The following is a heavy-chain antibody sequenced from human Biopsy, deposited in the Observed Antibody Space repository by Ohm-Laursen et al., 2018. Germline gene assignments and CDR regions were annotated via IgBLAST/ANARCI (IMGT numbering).Heavy chain of an antibody. V-gene: IGHV3-9*01. J-gene: IGHJ4*02. CDR1: GFNFDDYA. D-gene: IGHD3-16*01. Sequence: SLRLSCAASGFNFDDYAMHWIRQGPGEGLEWVAGLTWNSGTIAYAGSVRGRFTISRDNAKNSLYLQMNNLTSEDTALYYCVRSLRNYDFLDSWGQGTLVSVSS. CDR3: VRSLRNYDFLDS. CDR2: LTWNSGTI.